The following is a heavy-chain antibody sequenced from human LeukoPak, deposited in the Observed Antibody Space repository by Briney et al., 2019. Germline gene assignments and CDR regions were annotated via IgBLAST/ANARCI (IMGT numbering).Heavy chain of an antibody. CDR3: ARVRDYYGSGSYSDFDY. CDR1: GFTFSSYW. CDR2: INSDGSST. Sequence: GGSLRLSCAASGFTFSSYWMHWVRQAPGKGLVWVSRINSDGSSTSYADSVKGRFTISRDNAKNTLYLQMNSLRAEDTAVYYCARVRDYYGSGSYSDFDYWGQGTLVTVSS. V-gene: IGHV3-74*01. J-gene: IGHJ4*02. D-gene: IGHD3-10*01.